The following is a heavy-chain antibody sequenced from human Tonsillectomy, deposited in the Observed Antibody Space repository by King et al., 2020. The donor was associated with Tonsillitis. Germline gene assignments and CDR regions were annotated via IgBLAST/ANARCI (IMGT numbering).Heavy chain of an antibody. CDR2: IRNDGSNK. Sequence: VQLVESGGGVVQPGGSLRLSCAASGFSFSSYDMHWVRQAPGKGLEWVAFIRNDGSNKYYADSVKGRFTISRDNYKNTLYMQMNSLRAEDTAVYYCAKEEFSNSWYAINYYYGLDVWGQGTTVTVSS. V-gene: IGHV3-30*02. J-gene: IGHJ6*02. CDR1: GFSFSSYD. CDR3: AKEEFSNSWYAINYYYGLDV. D-gene: IGHD6-13*01.